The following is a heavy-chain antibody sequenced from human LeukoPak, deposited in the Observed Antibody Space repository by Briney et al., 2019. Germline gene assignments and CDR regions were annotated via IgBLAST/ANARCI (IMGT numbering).Heavy chain of an antibody. Sequence: PGGSLRLSCAASGFTFSSYGMHWVRQAPGKGLEWVSGINWKSSTIGYADSVKGRFTVSRDNAKSSLYLQMTSLRTEDTALYYCAKDIADGYNRLDAFDIWGQGTMVTVSS. CDR3: AKDIADGYNRLDAFDI. V-gene: IGHV3-9*01. D-gene: IGHD5-12*01. J-gene: IGHJ3*02. CDR1: GFTFSSYG. CDR2: INWKSSTI.